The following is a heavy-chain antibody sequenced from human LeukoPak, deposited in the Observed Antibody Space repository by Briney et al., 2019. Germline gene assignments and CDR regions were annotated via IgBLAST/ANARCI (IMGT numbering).Heavy chain of an antibody. CDR1: GFTFSSYA. J-gene: IGHJ4*02. Sequence: PGGSLRLSCAASGFTFSSYAMHWVRQAPGKGLEWVAVISYDGSNKYYADSVKGRFTISRDNSKNTLYLQMSSLRAADTALYYCARVVSYYDTSRYYFVGYFDYWGQGTLVTVSS. CDR3: ARVVSYYDTSRYYFVGYFDY. D-gene: IGHD3-22*01. CDR2: ISYDGSNK. V-gene: IGHV3-30*14.